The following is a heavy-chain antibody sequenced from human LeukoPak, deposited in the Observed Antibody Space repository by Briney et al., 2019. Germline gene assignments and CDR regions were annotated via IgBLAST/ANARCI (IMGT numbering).Heavy chain of an antibody. CDR3: AREVWGPEY. V-gene: IGHV3-7*01. CDR1: GFTFTKYW. Sequence: GDSLRLSCSASGFTFTKYWMTWVRQAPGKGLEWVGNIKQDGSDKNYMDSVKGRFTISRDNTKNSVYLQMSSLRAEDTAVYYCAREVWGPEYWGQGTLVTVSS. J-gene: IGHJ4*02. D-gene: IGHD1-14*01. CDR2: IKQDGSDK.